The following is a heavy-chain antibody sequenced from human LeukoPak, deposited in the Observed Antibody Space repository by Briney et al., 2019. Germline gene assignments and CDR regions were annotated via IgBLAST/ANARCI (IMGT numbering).Heavy chain of an antibody. J-gene: IGHJ5*02. CDR1: GGTFSSYA. CDR3: ASHPRYCSSTSCYTANWFDP. V-gene: IGHV1-69*13. Sequence: ASVKVSCKASGGTFSSYAISWVRQAPGKGLEWMGGIIPIFGTANYAQKFQGRVTIAADESTSTAYMELSSLRSEDTAVYYCASHPRYCSSTSCYTANWFDPWGQGTLVTVSS. D-gene: IGHD2-2*02. CDR2: IIPIFGTA.